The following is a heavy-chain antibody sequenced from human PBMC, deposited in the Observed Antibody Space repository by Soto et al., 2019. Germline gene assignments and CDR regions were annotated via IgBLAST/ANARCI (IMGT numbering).Heavy chain of an antibody. CDR3: ARDRYYDSSGYFTTYYYYGMDV. CDR1: GFTFSDYY. CDR2: ISSSSSYT. D-gene: IGHD3-22*01. Sequence: QVQLVESGGGLVKPGGSLRLSCAASGFTFSDYYMSWIRQAPGKGLEWVSYISSSSSYTNYADSVKGRFTISRDNAKNSLYLQMKSLRAEDTAVYYCARDRYYDSSGYFTTYYYYGMDVWGQGTTVTVSS. V-gene: IGHV3-11*05. J-gene: IGHJ6*02.